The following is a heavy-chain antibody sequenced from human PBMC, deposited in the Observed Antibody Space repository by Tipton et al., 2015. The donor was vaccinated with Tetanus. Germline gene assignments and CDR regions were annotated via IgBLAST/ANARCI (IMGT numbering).Heavy chain of an antibody. CDR3: AGARVVVVPAAHYYGMDV. Sequence: SGFTFSSYAMSWVRQAPGKGLEWVSAISGSGGSTYYADSVKGRFTISRDNSKNTLYLQMNSLRAEDTAVYYCAGARVVVVPAAHYYGMDVWGQGITVTVSS. CDR2: ISGSGGST. D-gene: IGHD2-2*01. CDR1: GFTFSSYA. J-gene: IGHJ6*02. V-gene: IGHV3-23*01.